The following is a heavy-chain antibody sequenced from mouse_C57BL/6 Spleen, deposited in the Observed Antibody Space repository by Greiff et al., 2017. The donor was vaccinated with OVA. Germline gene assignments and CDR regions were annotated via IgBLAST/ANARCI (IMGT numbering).Heavy chain of an antibody. J-gene: IGHJ4*01. CDR1: GNTFTSYW. CDR2: IDPSDSYT. V-gene: IGHV1-59*01. CDR3: ARGNYYDGYYEAMDY. D-gene: IGHD2-3*01. Sequence: QVQLQQPGAELVRPGTSVKLSCKASGNTFTSYWMHWVKQRPGQGLEWIGVIDPSDSYTNYNQKFKGKATLTVDTSSSTAYMQLSSLTSEDSAVYYCARGNYYDGYYEAMDYWGQGTSVTVSS.